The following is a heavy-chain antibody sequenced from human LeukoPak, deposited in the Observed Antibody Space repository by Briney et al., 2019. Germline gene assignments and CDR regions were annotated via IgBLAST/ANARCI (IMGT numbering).Heavy chain of an antibody. CDR3: AKKYNTGLDP. CDR2: IRYDGHSQ. CDR1: GFTFNTYG. D-gene: IGHD1-14*01. V-gene: IGHV3-30*02. J-gene: IGHJ5*02. Sequence: GGSLRLSCAASGFTFNTYGMHWVRQAPGKGLEWVAFIRYDGHSQYFADSVKGRFTISRDNSKNTLYLQMNSLRAEDTAVYYCAKKYNTGLDPWGQGTLVTVSS.